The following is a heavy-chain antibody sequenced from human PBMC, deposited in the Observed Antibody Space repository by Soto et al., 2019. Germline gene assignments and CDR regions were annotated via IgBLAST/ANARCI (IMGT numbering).Heavy chain of an antibody. V-gene: IGHV3-23*01. D-gene: IGHD3-10*01. J-gene: IGHJ3*02. Sequence: GGSLRLSCAASGFTFSSYAMSWVRQAPGKGLEWVSAISGSGGSTYYADSVKGRFTISRDNSKNTLYLQMNSLRAEDTAVYYCAKDRELWFGEFDIWGQRTMVTVSS. CDR1: GFTFSSYA. CDR2: ISGSGGST. CDR3: AKDRELWFGEFDI.